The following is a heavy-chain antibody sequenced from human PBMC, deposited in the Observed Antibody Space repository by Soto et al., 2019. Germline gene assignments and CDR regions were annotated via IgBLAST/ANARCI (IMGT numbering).Heavy chain of an antibody. CDR2: INHSGST. Sequence: PSETLSLTCAVYGGSFSGYYWSWIRQPPGKGLEWIGEINHSGSTNYNPSLKSRVTISVDTSKNQFSLKLSSVTAADTALYYCARRYCSSASCYVAWFDPWGQGTLVTVSS. CDR1: GGSFSGYY. D-gene: IGHD2-2*01. V-gene: IGHV4-34*01. J-gene: IGHJ5*02. CDR3: ARRYCSSASCYVAWFDP.